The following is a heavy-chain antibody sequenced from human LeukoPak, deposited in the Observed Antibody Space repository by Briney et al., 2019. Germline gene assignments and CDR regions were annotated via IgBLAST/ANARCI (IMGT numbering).Heavy chain of an antibody. J-gene: IGHJ4*02. Sequence: SETLSLTCTVSGGSISSYYWSWIRQPPGKGLEWIGYIYYSGSTNYNPSLKSRVTISVDTSKNQFSLKLSSVTAADTAVYYCASWSKDGSGSYSDYWGQGTLVTVSS. V-gene: IGHV4-59*01. CDR1: GGSISSYY. CDR3: ASWSKDGSGSYSDY. D-gene: IGHD3-10*01. CDR2: IYYSGST.